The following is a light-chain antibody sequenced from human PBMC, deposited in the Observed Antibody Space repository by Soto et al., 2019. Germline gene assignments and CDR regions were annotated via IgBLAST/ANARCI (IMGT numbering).Light chain of an antibody. CDR1: SSDIGAYNY. CDR2: GLT. J-gene: IGLJ3*02. Sequence: QSALPQPASVSGSPGQSITLSCTGTSSDIGAYNYVSWYQQHPGKAPKLLIYGLTNRPSGISNRVSGSKTGNTASLTISGLQSEDDADDYCSSYTTSLTLVFGGGTKLTAL. V-gene: IGLV2-14*01. CDR3: SSYTTSLTLV.